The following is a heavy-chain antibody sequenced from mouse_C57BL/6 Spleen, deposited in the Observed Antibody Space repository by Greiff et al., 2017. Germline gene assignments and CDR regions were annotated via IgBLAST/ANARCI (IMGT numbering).Heavy chain of an antibody. Sequence: QVQLQQPGAELVKPGASVKMSCKASGYTFTSYWITWVKARPGQGLEWIGDIYPGSGSTNYNEKFKSKATLTVDTSSSTAYMQLSSLTSEDSAVYYCAIREYGYDRCYFDYWGQGTTLTVSS. V-gene: IGHV1-55*01. CDR3: AIREYGYDRCYFDY. CDR1: GYTFTSYW. CDR2: IYPGSGST. D-gene: IGHD2-2*01. J-gene: IGHJ2*01.